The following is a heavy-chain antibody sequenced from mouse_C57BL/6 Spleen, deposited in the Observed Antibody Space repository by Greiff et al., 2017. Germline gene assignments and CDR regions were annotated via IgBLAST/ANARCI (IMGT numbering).Heavy chain of an antibody. J-gene: IGHJ4*01. CDR1: GYTFTSYW. V-gene: IGHV1-50*01. D-gene: IGHD1-1*01. Sequence: VQLQQPGAELVKPGASVQLSCKASGYTFTSYWMQWVKQRPGQGLEWIGEIDPSDSYTNYNQKFKGNTTLTVDTSSSTAYMQLSSLTSEDSAVYYCARGYGSSYNAMGDWGQGASVTVSS. CDR3: ARGYGSSYNAMGD. CDR2: IDPSDSYT.